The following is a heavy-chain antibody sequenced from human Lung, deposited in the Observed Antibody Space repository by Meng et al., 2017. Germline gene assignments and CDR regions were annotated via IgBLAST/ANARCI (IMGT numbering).Heavy chain of an antibody. D-gene: IGHD6-13*01. CDR3: ARDEDISAAGKLFGDY. J-gene: IGHJ4*02. Sequence: RVRFGAEVKKPGASVKVSCKASGYTFPDYWLHWVRRAPGQGLEWMGRINPKSGDTHYAQRFQGRVTMTGDTSISTAYMELSGLRSDDTAMYYCARDEDISAAGKLFGDYWGQGTLVTVSS. CDR1: GYTFPDYW. V-gene: IGHV1-2*06. CDR2: INPKSGDT.